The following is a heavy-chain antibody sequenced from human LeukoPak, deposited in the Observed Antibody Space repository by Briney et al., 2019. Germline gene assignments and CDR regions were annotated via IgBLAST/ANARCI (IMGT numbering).Heavy chain of an antibody. CDR2: ISGSGGST. D-gene: IGHD5-18*01. CDR3: AKSRAGYSYTYGAVFDI. J-gene: IGHJ3*02. V-gene: IGHV3-23*01. CDR1: RFTFTNYA. Sequence: PGGSLRLSCAASRFTFTNYAMTWVRQAPGKGLEWVSTISGSGGSTDYADSVKGRFTISRDNSENTLYLQMNSLRAEDTAVYYCAKSRAGYSYTYGAVFDIWGQGTMVTVSS.